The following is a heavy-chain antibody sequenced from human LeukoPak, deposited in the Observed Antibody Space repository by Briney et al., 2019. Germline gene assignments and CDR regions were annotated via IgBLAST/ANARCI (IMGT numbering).Heavy chain of an antibody. D-gene: IGHD5-18*01. V-gene: IGHV3-30*03. CDR3: AREWSGYSFDY. CDR1: GFTFSTYG. Sequence: PGGSLRLSCAASGFTFSTYGMPWVCQAPGKGLEWVAVISNDGTIKYYADSVKGRFTVSRDNSKNTVYLQMNSLRAEDTAVYYCAREWSGYSFDYWGQGALVAVSS. CDR2: ISNDGTIK. J-gene: IGHJ4*02.